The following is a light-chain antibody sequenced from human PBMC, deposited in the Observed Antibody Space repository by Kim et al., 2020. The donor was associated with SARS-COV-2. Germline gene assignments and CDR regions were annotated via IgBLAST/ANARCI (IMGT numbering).Light chain of an antibody. J-gene: IGLJ1*01. V-gene: IGLV2-14*01. CDR1: SSDVGGYNY. CDR3: SSYTGSSTFYV. Sequence: QSVLTQPPSVSGSPGQSITISCTGTSSDVGGYNYVSWYQQHPGKAPKLMIYEVSNRPSGVSNRFSGSKSGNTASLTISGLQAEDEADYYCSSYTGSSTFYVFGAGTKVTVL. CDR2: EVS.